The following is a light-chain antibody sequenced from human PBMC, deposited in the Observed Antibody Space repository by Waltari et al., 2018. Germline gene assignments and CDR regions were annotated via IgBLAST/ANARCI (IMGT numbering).Light chain of an antibody. CDR1: RDISTK. V-gene: IGKV1-5*03. J-gene: IGKJ1*01. Sequence: DILMTQSPPTLSASMGDRVTITCRASRDISTKLAWYQQKPGRAPKLLIDKASSWESGGPARFSGSGSGTECTLTISTLQPDDFATYYCQEYVDDLWTFGQGTKVEIK. CDR3: QEYVDDLWT. CDR2: KAS.